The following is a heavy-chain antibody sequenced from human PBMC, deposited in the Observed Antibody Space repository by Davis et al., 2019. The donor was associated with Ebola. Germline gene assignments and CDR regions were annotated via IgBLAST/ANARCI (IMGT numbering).Heavy chain of an antibody. CDR1: GYTFTSYD. Sequence: ASVKVSCKASGYTFTSYDINWVRQATRQGLEWMGWMNPTSGNTGYAQKFQGRVTMTRNTSISTAYMELSSLRSEDTAVYYCARVGYCTGGVCYQDLGVWGQGTTVTVSS. CDR3: ARVGYCTGGVCYQDLGV. J-gene: IGHJ6*02. V-gene: IGHV1-8*01. D-gene: IGHD2-8*02. CDR2: MNPTSGNT.